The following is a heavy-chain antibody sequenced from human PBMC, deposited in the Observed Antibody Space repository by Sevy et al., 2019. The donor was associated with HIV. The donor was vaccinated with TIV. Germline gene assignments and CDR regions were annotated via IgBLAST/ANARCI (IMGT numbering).Heavy chain of an antibody. J-gene: IGHJ6*02. Sequence: GGSLRLSCAASGFTFSSYWMHWVRQAPGKGLLWVSLINGDGGSANYADSVKGRFIISRDNAKNTLYLQMNSLRAEDTAMYYCARAHAHYGDSIGFYYGMDVWGQGITVTVSS. CDR3: ARAHAHYGDSIGFYYGMDV. D-gene: IGHD4-17*01. CDR2: INGDGGSA. V-gene: IGHV3-74*01. CDR1: GFTFSSYW.